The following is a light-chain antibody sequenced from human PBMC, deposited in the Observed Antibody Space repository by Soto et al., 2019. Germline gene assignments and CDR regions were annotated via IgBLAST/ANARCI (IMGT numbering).Light chain of an antibody. Sequence: IKMTQSPSSLSASVGDRVTITFRASQSISSYLNWYQQKPGNAPKLLIYAASSLQTGVPSRFSGSGSGTDFTLTISSLQPEDIATYYCQQYDNLPRWTFGPGTMVDVK. V-gene: IGKV1-33*01. J-gene: IGKJ1*01. CDR1: QSISSY. CDR3: QQYDNLPRWT. CDR2: AAS.